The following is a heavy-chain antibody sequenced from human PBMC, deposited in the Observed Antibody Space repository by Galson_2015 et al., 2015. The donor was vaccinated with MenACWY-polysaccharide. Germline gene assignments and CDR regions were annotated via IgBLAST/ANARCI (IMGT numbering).Heavy chain of an antibody. J-gene: IGHJ6*03. D-gene: IGHD2-15*01. CDR2: IWYDGSNK. CDR1: EFTFNYYG. Sequence: SLRLSCAASEFTFNYYGMQWVRQAPGKGLEWVALIWYDGSNKYYADSVKGRFTISRDNSKNTLYLQMNSLRAEDMAVYYCARAKGGAATVLDYYMDVWGKGTTVTASS. V-gene: IGHV3-33*01. CDR3: ARAKGGAATVLDYYMDV.